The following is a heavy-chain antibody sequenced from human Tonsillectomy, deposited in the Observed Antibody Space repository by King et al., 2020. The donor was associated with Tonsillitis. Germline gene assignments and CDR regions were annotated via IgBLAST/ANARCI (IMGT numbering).Heavy chain of an antibody. V-gene: IGHV4-61*02. J-gene: IGHJ5*02. Sequence: QLQESGPGLVKPSQTLSLTCTVSGGSISSGFNYWSWIRQPAGKGLEWIGRIYSSGSTNYNPSLKSRVTISVDTSKNEFSLKLSSVTAADTPVYYCARERYYLNWFDPWGQGTLVTVSS. D-gene: IGHD3-10*01. CDR2: IYSSGST. CDR1: GGSISSGFNY. CDR3: ARERYYLNWFDP.